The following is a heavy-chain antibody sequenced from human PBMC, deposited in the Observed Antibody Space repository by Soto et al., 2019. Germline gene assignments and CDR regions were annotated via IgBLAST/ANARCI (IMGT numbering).Heavy chain of an antibody. CDR1: GFTFSSYG. CDR2: ISYDGSNK. D-gene: IGHD2-21*02. CDR3: AKDWGRYCGGDCYLDY. V-gene: IGHV3-30*18. J-gene: IGHJ4*02. Sequence: SGGSLRLSCAASGFTFSSYGMHWVRQAPGKGLEWVAVISYDGSNKYYADSVKGRFTISRDNSKNTLYLQMNSLRAEDTAVYYCAKDWGRYCGGDCYLDYWGQGTLVTVSS.